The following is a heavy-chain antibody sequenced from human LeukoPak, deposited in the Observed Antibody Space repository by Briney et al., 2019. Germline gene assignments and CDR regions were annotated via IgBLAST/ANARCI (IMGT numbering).Heavy chain of an antibody. D-gene: IGHD3-3*01. CDR1: GYTFPTYD. Sequence: ASVKVSCKASGYTFPTYDINWVRQATGQGLEWMGWMNPKSGNTGYAQKFQGRVTMTRNTSITTAYLELASLTSEDTAVYYCARGKDFLSAIQEYYMDVWGKGTTVTVSS. V-gene: IGHV1-8*01. J-gene: IGHJ6*03. CDR3: ARGKDFLSAIQEYYMDV. CDR2: MNPKSGNT.